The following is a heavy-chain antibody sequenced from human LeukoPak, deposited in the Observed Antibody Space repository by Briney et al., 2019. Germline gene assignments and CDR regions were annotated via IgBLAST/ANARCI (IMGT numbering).Heavy chain of an antibody. CDR3: ATSRVFDF. CDR2: IKPDGSTK. J-gene: IGHJ4*02. Sequence: GGSLRLSCAASGFTFSGKWMTWVRQAPGKGPEWVANIKPDGSTKYYVDSVKGRFTISRDNAKKTLYLEMNNLRVDDTAIYYCATSRVFDFWGQGTLVAVSS. CDR1: GFTFSGKW. V-gene: IGHV3-7*01.